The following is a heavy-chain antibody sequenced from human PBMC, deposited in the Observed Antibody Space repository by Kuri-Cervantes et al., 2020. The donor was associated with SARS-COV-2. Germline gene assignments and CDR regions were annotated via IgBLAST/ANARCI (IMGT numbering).Heavy chain of an antibody. J-gene: IGHJ4*02. D-gene: IGHD3-22*01. CDR3: ARGYDSSGYSLDY. CDR1: GFTFSSYW. V-gene: IGHV3-74*01. CDR2: INSDGSST. Sequence: GESLKISCAASGFTFSSYWMHWVRQAPGKGLVWVSRINSDGSSTSYADSEKGRFTISRDNAKNTLYLQMNSLRAEDTAVYYCARGYDSSGYSLDYWGQGTLVTVSS.